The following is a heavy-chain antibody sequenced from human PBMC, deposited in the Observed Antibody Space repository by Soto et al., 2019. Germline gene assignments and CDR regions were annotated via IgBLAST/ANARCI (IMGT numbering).Heavy chain of an antibody. V-gene: IGHV4-39*01. CDR1: GGSISSSSYY. D-gene: IGHD5-18*01. J-gene: IGHJ4*02. CDR2: IYYSGST. CDR3: ARQSTRGYSYGYIGY. Sequence: SETLSLTCTVSGGSISSSSYYWGWIRQPPGKGLEWIGSIYYSGSTYYNPSLKSRVTISVDTSKNQFSLKLSSVTAADTAVYYCARQSTRGYSYGYIGYWGQGTLVTVSS.